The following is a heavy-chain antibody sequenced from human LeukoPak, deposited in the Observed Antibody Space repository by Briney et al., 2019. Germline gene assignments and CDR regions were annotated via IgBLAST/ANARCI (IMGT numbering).Heavy chain of an antibody. CDR1: EYTFTSYD. CDR2: MNPNSGNT. Sequence: ASVKVSCKASEYTFTSYDINWVRQATGQGLEWMGWMNPNSGNTGYAQKFQGRVTMTRNTSISTAYMELSSLRSEDTAVYYCARARIAAAGYYMDVWGKGTTVTVSS. CDR3: ARARIAAAGYYMDV. D-gene: IGHD6-13*01. J-gene: IGHJ6*03. V-gene: IGHV1-8*01.